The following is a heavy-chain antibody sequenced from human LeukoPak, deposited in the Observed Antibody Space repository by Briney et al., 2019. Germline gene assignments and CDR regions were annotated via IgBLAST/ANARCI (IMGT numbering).Heavy chain of an antibody. CDR2: INHSGST. CDR3: ASRGVVVAANNWFDP. J-gene: IGHJ5*02. D-gene: IGHD2-15*01. Sequence: SETLSLTCAVYGGSFSSYYWSWIRQPPGKGLEWIGEINHSGSTNYNPSLKSRVTISVDTSKNQFSLKLSSVTAADTAVYYCASRGVVVAANNWFDPWGQGTLITVSS. CDR1: GGSFSSYY. V-gene: IGHV4-34*01.